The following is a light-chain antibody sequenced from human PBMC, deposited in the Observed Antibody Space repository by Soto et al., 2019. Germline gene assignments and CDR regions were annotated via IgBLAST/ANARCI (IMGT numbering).Light chain of an antibody. V-gene: IGLV4-60*02. CDR1: SGHSSYI. J-gene: IGLJ3*02. CDR2: LETSGSY. CDR3: ETWDSNSWV. Sequence: QPVLAQSSSASASLGSSVKLTCTLSSGHSSYIIAWHQQQPGKAPRYLMNLETSGSYNKWSGVPDRFSGSSSGADRYLTISNLQFEDEADYYCETWDSNSWVFGGGTKLTVL.